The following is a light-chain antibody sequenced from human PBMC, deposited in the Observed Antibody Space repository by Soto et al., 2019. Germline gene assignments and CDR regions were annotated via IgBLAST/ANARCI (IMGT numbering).Light chain of an antibody. CDR2: DAS. J-gene: IGKJ3*01. CDR3: QQRSSWPPFT. CDR1: QTICSY. Sequence: DIVLTQSPATLSLSPGESATLSCRASQTICSYLAWHQQKPGQAPRLLIYDASKRAPGIPARFSGSGSGTDFTLTISSLEPEDFAIYYCQQRSSWPPFTFGPGTKVDIK. V-gene: IGKV3-11*01.